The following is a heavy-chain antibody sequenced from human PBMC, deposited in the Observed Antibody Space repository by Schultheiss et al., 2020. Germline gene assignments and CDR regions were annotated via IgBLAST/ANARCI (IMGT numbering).Heavy chain of an antibody. Sequence: GGSLRLSCAASGFTFSSYGMHWVRQAPGKGLEWVAVISYDGSNKYYADSVKGRFTISRDNAKNSLYLQMNSLRAEDTAVYYCARDGVVAGYFDYWGQGTLVTVSS. CDR2: ISYDGSNK. CDR1: GFTFSSYG. D-gene: IGHD6-19*01. CDR3: ARDGVVAGYFDY. V-gene: IGHV3-30*03. J-gene: IGHJ4*02.